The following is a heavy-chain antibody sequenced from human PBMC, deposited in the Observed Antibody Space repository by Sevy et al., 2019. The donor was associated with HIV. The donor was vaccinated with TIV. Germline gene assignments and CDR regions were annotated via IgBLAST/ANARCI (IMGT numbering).Heavy chain of an antibody. J-gene: IGHJ4*02. V-gene: IGHV3-9*01. CDR3: AKDLRRGDILTGYLNY. D-gene: IGHD3-9*01. Sequence: GGSLRLSCTASGFKFDDYAMHWVRQPPGKGLEWVSGISWDDGRTGYADSVKGQFIISRDNTKGSLYLQMNSLRAEDTALYYCAKDLRRGDILTGYLNYWGQGILVTVSS. CDR2: ISWDDGRT. CDR1: GFKFDDYA.